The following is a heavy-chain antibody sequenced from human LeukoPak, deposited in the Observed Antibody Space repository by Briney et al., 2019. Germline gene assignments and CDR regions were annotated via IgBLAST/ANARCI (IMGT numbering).Heavy chain of an antibody. J-gene: IGHJ4*02. CDR3: AKDSYSKGDY. D-gene: IGHD5-18*01. CDR2: IKNAGTVK. CDR1: GFTFSYHW. V-gene: IGHV3-7*01. Sequence: GGSLRLSCAASGFTFSYHWMTWVRQAPGKGLEGVANIKNAGTVKNYVDSVKGRFTISRDNAKNSLYLQMNSVRAEDTGVYYCAKDSYSKGDYWGQGVLVTVSS.